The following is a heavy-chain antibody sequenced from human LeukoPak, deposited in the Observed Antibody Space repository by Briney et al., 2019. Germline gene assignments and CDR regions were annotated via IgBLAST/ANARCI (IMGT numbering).Heavy chain of an antibody. CDR2: IRYDGSNK. CDR1: GFTFSSYG. V-gene: IGHV3-30*02. D-gene: IGHD3-10*01. J-gene: IGHJ6*02. Sequence: PGGSLRLSCAASGFTFSSYGMRWVRQAPGKGLEWVAFIRYDGSNKYYADSVKGRFTISRDNSKNTLYLQMNSLRAEDTAVYYCAVTMVRGGPTYYYDYGMDVWGQGTTVTVSS. CDR3: AVTMVRGGPTYYYDYGMDV.